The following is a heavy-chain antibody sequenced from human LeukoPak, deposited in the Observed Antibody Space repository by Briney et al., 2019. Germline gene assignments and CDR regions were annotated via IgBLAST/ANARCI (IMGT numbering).Heavy chain of an antibody. CDR2: INPNSGGT. V-gene: IGHV1-2*02. D-gene: IGHD2-15*01. Sequence: ASVKVSCKASGYTFTGYYMHWVRQAPGQGLEWMGWINPNSGGTNYAQKFQGRVTMTRDTSISTAYMELSRLRSDDTAVYYCARSPRIVVVVAVHLDYWGQGTLVTVSS. CDR3: ARSPRIVVVVAVHLDY. J-gene: IGHJ4*02. CDR1: GYTFTGYY.